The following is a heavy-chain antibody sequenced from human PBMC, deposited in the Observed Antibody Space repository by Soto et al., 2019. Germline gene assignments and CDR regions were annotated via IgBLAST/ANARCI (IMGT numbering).Heavy chain of an antibody. Sequence: GGSLRLSCAASGFTFSNAWMNWVRQAPGKGLEWVGRIKSKTDGGTTDYAAPVKGRFTISRDDSKNTLYLQMNSLKTEDTAVYYCTTTKWELLGYYYYGMDVWGQGTTVTVSS. CDR2: IKSKTDGGTT. V-gene: IGHV3-15*07. D-gene: IGHD1-26*01. J-gene: IGHJ6*02. CDR3: TTTKWELLGYYYYGMDV. CDR1: GFTFSNAW.